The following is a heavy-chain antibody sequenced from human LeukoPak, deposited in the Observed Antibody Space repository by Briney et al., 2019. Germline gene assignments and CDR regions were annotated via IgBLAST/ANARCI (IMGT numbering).Heavy chain of an antibody. CDR2: ISGSAIST. J-gene: IGHJ1*01. V-gene: IGHV3-23*01. CDR3: AKSGELAAAGTEEYFQH. CDR1: GFTFSSYA. Sequence: GGSLRLSCAGSGFTFSSYAMSWVRQAPGKGLEWVSSISGSAISTYFADSVKGRFTISRDNSKNTMYLQMNSLRGQDMAVYYCAKSGELAAAGTEEYFQHWGQGTLVTVSS. D-gene: IGHD6-13*01.